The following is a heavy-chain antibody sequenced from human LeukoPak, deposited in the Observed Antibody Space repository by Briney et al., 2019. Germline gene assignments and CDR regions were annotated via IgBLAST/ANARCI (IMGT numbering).Heavy chain of an antibody. CDR3: ARIPYGDYPSYFDY. J-gene: IGHJ4*02. D-gene: IGHD4-17*01. Sequence: PGGSLPLSCAASGFTVSSNYMSWVRQAPGKGLEGVSVIYSGGSTYYADSVKGRFTISRDNAKNSLYLQMNSLRAEDTAVYYCARIPYGDYPSYFDYWGQGTLVTVSS. CDR2: IYSGGST. V-gene: IGHV3-66*01. CDR1: GFTVSSNY.